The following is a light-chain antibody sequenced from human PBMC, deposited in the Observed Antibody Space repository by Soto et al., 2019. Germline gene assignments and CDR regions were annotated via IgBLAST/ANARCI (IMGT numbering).Light chain of an antibody. J-gene: IGKJ2*01. Sequence: EIVMTQSPATLSVSPGERGALSCRASQSVSSSVAWYQQRPGQAPRLLIYGASTRATCIPARFSGSGSGTEFVLTVSSLKSEDCAVFYCQQDNYWPQTFVQGTKLEI. V-gene: IGKV3-15*01. CDR2: GAS. CDR1: QSVSSS. CDR3: QQDNYWPQT.